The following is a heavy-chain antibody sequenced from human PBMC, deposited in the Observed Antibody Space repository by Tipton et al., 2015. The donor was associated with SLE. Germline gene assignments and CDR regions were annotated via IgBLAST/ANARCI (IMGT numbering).Heavy chain of an antibody. J-gene: IGHJ4*02. CDR3: ARATGEAFDF. Sequence: SLRLSCAVSGFTFSSYWMHWVRQAPGKGLVWVSRINSDGSTTTYADSVKGRFTISRDNAKNTLYLQRNSLRVEDTAVYYCARATGEAFDFWGQGTLVSVSS. V-gene: IGHV3-74*01. D-gene: IGHD3-10*01. CDR2: INSDGSTT. CDR1: GFTFSSYW.